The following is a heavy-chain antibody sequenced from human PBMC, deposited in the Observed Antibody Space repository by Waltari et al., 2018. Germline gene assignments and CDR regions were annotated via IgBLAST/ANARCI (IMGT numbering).Heavy chain of an antibody. CDR1: GYTFTGYY. J-gene: IGHJ4*02. Sequence: QVQLVQSGAEVKKPGASVTVSCKASGYTFTGYYMHWVRQAPVQGLEWMGWINPNSGGTSYAQKFQGRVTMTRDTSISTAYMELSRLRSDDTAVYYCARDSGWYYFDYWGQGTLVTVSS. CDR2: INPNSGGT. D-gene: IGHD6-19*01. V-gene: IGHV1-2*02. CDR3: ARDSGWYYFDY.